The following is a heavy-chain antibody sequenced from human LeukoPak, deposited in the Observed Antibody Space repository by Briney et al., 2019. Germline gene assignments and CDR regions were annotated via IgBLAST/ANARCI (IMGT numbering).Heavy chain of an antibody. Sequence: PGGSLRLSCAASGFTVSSNYMSWVRQAPGKGLEWVSVIYSGGSTYYADSVKGRFTISRDNSKNTLYLQMNSLRAEDTAVYYCARGTVGSSGYYEVLRTYYFDYWGQGTLVTVSS. V-gene: IGHV3-66*01. CDR1: GFTVSSNY. D-gene: IGHD3-22*01. J-gene: IGHJ4*02. CDR2: IYSGGST. CDR3: ARGTVGSSGYYEVLRTYYFDY.